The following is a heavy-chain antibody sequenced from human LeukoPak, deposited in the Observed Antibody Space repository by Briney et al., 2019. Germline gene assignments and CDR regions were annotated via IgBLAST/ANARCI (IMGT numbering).Heavy chain of an antibody. V-gene: IGHV1-46*01. CDR1: GYTFTSYY. D-gene: IGHD3-10*01. CDR2: INPSAGTT. Sequence: GASVKVSCKASGYTFTSYYMHWVRQAPGQGLEWMGIINPSAGTTSYAQKFQGRVTMTRDTSTSTAYMELSRLRSDDTAVYYCARDRITMVRGIGHWFDPWGQGTLVTVSS. CDR3: ARDRITMVRGIGHWFDP. J-gene: IGHJ5*02.